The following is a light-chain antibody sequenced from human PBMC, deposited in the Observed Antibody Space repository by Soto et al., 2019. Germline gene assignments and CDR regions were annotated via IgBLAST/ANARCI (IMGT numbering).Light chain of an antibody. J-gene: IGKJ5*01. V-gene: IGKV1D-16*01. CDR3: QQYYSYPIT. CDR1: QGMSTW. Sequence: DIQMTQSPSSLSASVGDRVTITCRASQGMSTWLGWFQQRPGKAPKSLIYGASTLQSGVPARFSGSGSGTEFTLTISSLQAEDFATYYCQQYYSYPITFGQGTRLEI. CDR2: GAS.